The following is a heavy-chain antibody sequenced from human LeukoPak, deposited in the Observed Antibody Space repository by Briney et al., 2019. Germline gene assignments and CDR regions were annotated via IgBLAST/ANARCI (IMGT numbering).Heavy chain of an antibody. D-gene: IGHD2-2*01. CDR2: MNPNSGNT. J-gene: IGHJ4*02. CDR3: XXGPGCTSSSCPYYFDY. Sequence: VASVKVSCKASGYTFITYDINWVRQATGQGLEWMGWMNPNSGNTGYAQKFQGRVTSTSNTSISTAYMELSSLRSEDTAVYYCXXGPGCTSSSCPYYFDYWGQGTVVTVSS. V-gene: IGHV1-8*03. CDR1: GYTFITYD.